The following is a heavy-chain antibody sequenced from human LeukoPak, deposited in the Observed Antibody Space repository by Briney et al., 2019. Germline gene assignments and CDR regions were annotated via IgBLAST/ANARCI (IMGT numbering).Heavy chain of an antibody. CDR2: IKQDGSEK. D-gene: IGHD3-9*01. Sequence: GGSLRLSCAASGFTFSTNWMSWVRQAPGKGLEWVANIKQDGSEKYYVDSAKGRFTISRDNAKKSLYLQMNSLRAEDTAVYYCAAYYDILTGYKYWGQGTLVTVSS. V-gene: IGHV3-7*01. J-gene: IGHJ4*02. CDR3: AAYYDILTGYKY. CDR1: GFTFSTNW.